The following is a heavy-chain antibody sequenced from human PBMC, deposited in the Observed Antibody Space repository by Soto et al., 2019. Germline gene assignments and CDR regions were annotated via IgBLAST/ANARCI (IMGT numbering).Heavy chain of an antibody. V-gene: IGHV4-39*07. D-gene: IGHD3-22*01. CDR3: ARDSYYYDSSGYYYYFDY. J-gene: IGHJ4*02. CDR2: IYYSGST. Sequence: SETLSLTCTVSGGSISSSSYYWGWIRQPPGKGLEWIGSIYYSGSTNYNPSLKSRVTISVDTSKNQFSLKLSSVTAADTAVYYCARDSYYYDSSGYYYYFDYWGQGTLVTVSS. CDR1: GGSISSSSYY.